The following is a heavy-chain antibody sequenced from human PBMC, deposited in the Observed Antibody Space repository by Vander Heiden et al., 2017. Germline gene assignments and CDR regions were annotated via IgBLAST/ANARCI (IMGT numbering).Heavy chain of an antibody. D-gene: IGHD2-8*01. J-gene: IGHJ5*02. CDR3: ARDARQYCTNGVCRKVYNWLDP. CDR1: RFSFSDYG. Sequence: QVQLVESGGGVVQSGTSLTLSCAASRFSFSDYGMHWVRQAPGKGREVVAVSWSDGSRYYADSVKGRFTISRDNSKNTLDLQMNSLRAEDTAVYYCARDARQYCTNGVCRKVYNWLDPWGQGTLVTVSS. V-gene: IGHV3-33*01. CDR2: SWSDGSR.